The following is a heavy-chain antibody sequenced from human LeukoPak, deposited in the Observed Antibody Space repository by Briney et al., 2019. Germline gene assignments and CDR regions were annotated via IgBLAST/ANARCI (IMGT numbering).Heavy chain of an antibody. V-gene: IGHV3-30*01. Sequence: GRSLRLSCAASGFTFSSYGLHWVRQAPGKGLEWVAGISYDGSNKYYADSVKDRFTISRDNSKNTVYLQMNSLRGEDTAVYYCARARGPVYYSGMDVWGQGTTVTVSS. J-gene: IGHJ6*02. D-gene: IGHD3-10*01. CDR1: GFTFSSYG. CDR3: ARARGPVYYSGMDV. CDR2: ISYDGSNK.